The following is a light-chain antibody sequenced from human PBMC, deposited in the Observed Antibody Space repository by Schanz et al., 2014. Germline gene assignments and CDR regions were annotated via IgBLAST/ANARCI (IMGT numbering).Light chain of an antibody. CDR2: EGI. J-gene: IGLJ2*01. CDR1: SSDVGGYNF. Sequence: QSVLTQPPSASGSPGQSVTISCTGTSSDVGGYNFVSWYQQHPGKAPKVILHEGIKRPSGVSNRFSGRFSGSKSGNTASLTISGLQAEDEGDYHCCSYAHDGTPVVFGGGTKLTVL. CDR3: CSYAHDGTPVV. V-gene: IGLV2-8*01.